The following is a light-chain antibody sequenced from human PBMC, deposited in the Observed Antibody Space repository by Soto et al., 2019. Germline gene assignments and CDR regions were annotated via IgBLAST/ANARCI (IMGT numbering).Light chain of an antibody. Sequence: DIQMTQSPSSLSASVGDRVTITCRASQSISNYVNWYQQKPGNAPKLLIYGAFSLQSGVPSTFSGRASGTDFTLTISSLQPEDSASYFCQQSYSTPITFGQGTRLEIK. J-gene: IGKJ5*01. CDR1: QSISNY. CDR3: QQSYSTPIT. CDR2: GAF. V-gene: IGKV1-39*01.